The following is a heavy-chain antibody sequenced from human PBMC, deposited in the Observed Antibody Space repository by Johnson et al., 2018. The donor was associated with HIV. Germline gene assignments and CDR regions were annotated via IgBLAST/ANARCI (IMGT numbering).Heavy chain of an antibody. Sequence: VQLVESGGGLVQPGGSLRLSCAASGFTFSSYAMHWVRQAPGKGLEYVSAISSNGGSTYYANSVKGRFTISRDNSKNTLYLQMNSLRGDDTGHNVRGLLGLRWAMWG. CDR3: GLLGLRWAM. CDR2: ISSNGGST. V-gene: IGHV3-64*01. D-gene: IGHD3-10*02. J-gene: IGHJ1*01. CDR1: GFTFSSYA.